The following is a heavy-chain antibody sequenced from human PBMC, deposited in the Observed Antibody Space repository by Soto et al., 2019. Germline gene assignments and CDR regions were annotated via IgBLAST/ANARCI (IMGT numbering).Heavy chain of an antibody. V-gene: IGHV5-51*01. D-gene: IGHD6-6*01. J-gene: IGHJ4*02. CDR3: ARGGVAARTFDY. CDR2: IYPDDSDI. Sequence: EVQLVQSGAEVKQPGESLKISCKASGYSVTSYWIGWVRQMPGQGLEWMGDIYPDDSDIRYSPSFRGQVTISADKSTSTAYLQWSSLKASDTAMYYCARGGVAARTFDYWGQGSLVTVSS. CDR1: GYSVTSYW.